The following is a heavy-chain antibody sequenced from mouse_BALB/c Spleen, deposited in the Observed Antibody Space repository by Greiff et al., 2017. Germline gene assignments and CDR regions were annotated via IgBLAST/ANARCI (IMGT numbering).Heavy chain of an antibody. Sequence: EVQVVESGGGLVQPGGSLKLSCAASGFTFSSYTMSWVRQTPEKRLEWVAYISNGGGSTYYPDTVKGRFTISRDNAKNTLYLQMSSLKSEDTAMYYCARAGDYGYDEGVWFAYWGQGTLVTVSA. CDR3: ARAGDYGYDEGVWFAY. CDR1: GFTFSSYT. J-gene: IGHJ3*01. V-gene: IGHV5-12-2*01. D-gene: IGHD2-2*01. CDR2: ISNGGGST.